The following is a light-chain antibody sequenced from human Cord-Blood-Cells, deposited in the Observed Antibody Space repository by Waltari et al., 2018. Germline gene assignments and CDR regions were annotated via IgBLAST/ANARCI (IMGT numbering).Light chain of an antibody. Sequence: SSELTQHPAVSVALGQTVRITCQGDSLSSYYASWYQQKPGQAPLLVIYGKNNRPSGIPDRFSGSSSGNTASLTITGAQAEDEADYYCNSRDSSGNHLVVFGGGTKLTVL. J-gene: IGLJ2*01. CDR2: GKN. CDR3: NSRDSSGNHLVV. CDR1: SLSSYY. V-gene: IGLV3-19*01.